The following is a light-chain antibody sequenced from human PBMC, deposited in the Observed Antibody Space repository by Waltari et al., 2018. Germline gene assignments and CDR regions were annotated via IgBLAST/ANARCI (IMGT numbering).Light chain of an antibody. V-gene: IGKV1-39*01. CDR2: AAS. CDR3: QQTYSSPSS. Sequence: DIQMTQSPSSLSESVGDRVPITCRASQSINTYLNWYQQKLGKAPKLLIYAASNLQNGVPSRFSGSGSETDFTHTISSLQPEDFATYYCQQTYSSPSSFGQGTKLEIK. J-gene: IGKJ2*03. CDR1: QSINTY.